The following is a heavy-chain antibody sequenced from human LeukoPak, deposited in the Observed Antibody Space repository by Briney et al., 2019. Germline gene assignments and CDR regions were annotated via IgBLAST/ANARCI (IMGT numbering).Heavy chain of an antibody. D-gene: IGHD6-13*01. V-gene: IGHV1-3*01. Sequence: ASVKVSCKASGYIFTAYTMHWVRQAPGQSLDWMGWIYPGNGNTDYSQKFQDRVTITRDTSASTVYMELSSLTSEDTAVYYCARDDGSTWLRDYWGQGTLVTVSS. CDR1: GYIFTAYT. CDR3: ARDDGSTWLRDY. CDR2: IYPGNGNT. J-gene: IGHJ4*02.